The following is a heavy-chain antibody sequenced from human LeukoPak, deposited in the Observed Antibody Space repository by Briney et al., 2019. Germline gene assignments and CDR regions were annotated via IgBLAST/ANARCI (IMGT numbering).Heavy chain of an antibody. CDR2: IWYDGSNK. D-gene: IGHD1-14*01. J-gene: IGHJ6*02. CDR1: GFTFSSYG. CDR3: ARDFRNLGMDV. V-gene: IGHV3-33*01. Sequence: PGRSLRLSCAASGFTFSSYGMHWVRQAPGKGLEWVAVIWYDGSNKYYADSVKGRFTISRDNSKNTLYLQMNSLRAEDTAVYYCARDFRNLGMDVWGQGTTVTVSS.